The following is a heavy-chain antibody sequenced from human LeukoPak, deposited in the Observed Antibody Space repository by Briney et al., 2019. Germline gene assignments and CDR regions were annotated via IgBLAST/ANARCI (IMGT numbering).Heavy chain of an antibody. V-gene: IGHV3-30*04. Sequence: PGRSLRLSCAASGFTFSSYAMHWVRQAPGKGLDWVAVISYDGSNKYYADSVKGRFTISRDNSKNTLYLQMNSLRAEDTAVYYCARDLIVVVPAAIKAGSDWFDPWGQGTLVTVSS. D-gene: IGHD2-2*01. J-gene: IGHJ5*02. CDR1: GFTFSSYA. CDR2: ISYDGSNK. CDR3: ARDLIVVVPAAIKAGSDWFDP.